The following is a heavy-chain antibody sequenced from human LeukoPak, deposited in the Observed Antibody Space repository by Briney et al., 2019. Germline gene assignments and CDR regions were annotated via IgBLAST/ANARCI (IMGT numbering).Heavy chain of an antibody. CDR1: GGTFSSYA. Sequence: SVKVSCKASGGTFSSYAISWVRQAPGQGLEWMGRIIPILGIANYAQKFQGRVTITADKSTSTAYMELSSLRSEDTAVYYCARDPRTTVSDAGWFDPWGQGTLVTVSS. CDR2: IIPILGIA. V-gene: IGHV1-69*04. J-gene: IGHJ5*02. D-gene: IGHD4-11*01. CDR3: ARDPRTTVSDAGWFDP.